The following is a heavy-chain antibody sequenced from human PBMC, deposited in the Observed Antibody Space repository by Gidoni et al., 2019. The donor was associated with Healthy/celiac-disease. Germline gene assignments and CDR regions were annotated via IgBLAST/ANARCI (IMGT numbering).Heavy chain of an antibody. D-gene: IGHD3-10*01. CDR2: ISDDGSNK. Sequence: QVPLVESGGGVVQPGRSLRLSCAASAFTFSSYGMHWVRQAPGKGLEWVAVISDDGSNKDYADSVKGRFTISRDNSKNTLYLQMNSLRAEDTAVYYCAKDRRYQFYYGSGTPMDVWGQGTTVTVSS. CDR1: AFTFSSYG. J-gene: IGHJ6*02. V-gene: IGHV3-30*18. CDR3: AKDRRYQFYYGSGTPMDV.